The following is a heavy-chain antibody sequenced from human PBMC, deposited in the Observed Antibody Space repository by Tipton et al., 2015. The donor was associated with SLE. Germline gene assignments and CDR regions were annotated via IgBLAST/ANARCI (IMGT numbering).Heavy chain of an antibody. CDR2: ISGSGGST. D-gene: IGHD3-22*01. CDR1: GFTFSSYA. Sequence: SLRLFCAASGFTFSSYAMSWVRQAPGKGLEWVSAISGSGGSTYYADSVKGRFTISRDNSKNTLYLQMNSLRAEDTAVYYCAKTRVTMIVVVRANYYGMDVWGQGTTVTVSS. V-gene: IGHV3-23*01. CDR3: AKTRVTMIVVVRANYYGMDV. J-gene: IGHJ6*02.